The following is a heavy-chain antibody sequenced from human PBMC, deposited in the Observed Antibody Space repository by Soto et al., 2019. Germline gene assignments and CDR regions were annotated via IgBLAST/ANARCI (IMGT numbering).Heavy chain of an antibody. D-gene: IGHD5-18*01. J-gene: IGHJ6*02. CDR2: ISYDGSDK. V-gene: IGHV3-30-3*01. CDR1: VFTFSNYA. CDR3: ARDTGPNGYNYYYFGMDV. Sequence: SCAASVFTFSNYAMHWVRQAPGKGLEWVAVISYDGSDKYNANSVKGRFTISRDNSKNTLYLQMNSLRAEDTAVYYCARDTGPNGYNYYYFGMDVWGQGTTVTVSS.